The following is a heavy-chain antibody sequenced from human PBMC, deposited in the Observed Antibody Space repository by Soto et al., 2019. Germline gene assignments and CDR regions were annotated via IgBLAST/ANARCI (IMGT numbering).Heavy chain of an antibody. D-gene: IGHD4-17*01. Sequence: GESLKISCKGSGYSFSNYWIAWVRQMPGKGLEYIGIIYPSDSDTRYSPSFQGQVTISADKSISTAYLQWSSLKASDTAIYYCARHGFYGDYASNYFDPWGQGTLVTVAS. CDR2: IYPSDSDT. V-gene: IGHV5-51*01. CDR3: ARHGFYGDYASNYFDP. CDR1: GYSFSNYW. J-gene: IGHJ5*02.